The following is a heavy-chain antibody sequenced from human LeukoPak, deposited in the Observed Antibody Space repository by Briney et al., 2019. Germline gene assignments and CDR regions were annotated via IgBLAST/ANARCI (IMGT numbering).Heavy chain of an antibody. J-gene: IGHJ6*02. D-gene: IGHD4-11*01. CDR2: IIPILGIA. CDR1: GGTFSNYA. CDR3: ARATMTTVTTAYYYYGMDV. Sequence: SVKVSFKASGGTFSNYAISWVRQAPGQGLEGMGRIIPILGIANYAQKFQGRVTITADKSTRTAYMEMSSLRSEDTAVYYCARATMTTVTTAYYYYGMDVWGQGTTVTVSS. V-gene: IGHV1-69*04.